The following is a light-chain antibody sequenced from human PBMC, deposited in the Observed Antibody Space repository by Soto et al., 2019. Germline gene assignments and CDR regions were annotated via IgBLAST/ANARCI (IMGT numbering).Light chain of an antibody. J-gene: IGLJ1*01. CDR2: SDD. V-gene: IGLV1-44*01. Sequence: QAVLTQPPSASGTPGQGVTISCSGSIAKNGRKTVKWYQQFPRRAPQLLINSDDRGPSGDTDRFSGSKSGTSASLAISGLQAADADDYYCAAWDASLGGYVFGTGTKVTVL. CDR1: IAKNGRKT. CDR3: AAWDASLGGYV.